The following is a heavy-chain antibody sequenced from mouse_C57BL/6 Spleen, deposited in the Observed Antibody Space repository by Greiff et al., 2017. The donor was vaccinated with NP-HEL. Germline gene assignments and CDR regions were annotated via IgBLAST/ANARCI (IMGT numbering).Heavy chain of an antibody. CDR3: ASDYYGYAMDY. Sequence: QVQLQQPGAELVKPGASVKLSCKASGYTFTSYWMHWVKQRPGQGLEWIGMIHPNSGSTNYNEKFKSKATLTVDKSSSTAYMQLSSLTSEDSAVYYCASDYYGYAMDYWGQGTSVTVSS. CDR2: IHPNSGST. CDR1: GYTFTSYW. J-gene: IGHJ4*01. V-gene: IGHV1-64*01. D-gene: IGHD1-1*01.